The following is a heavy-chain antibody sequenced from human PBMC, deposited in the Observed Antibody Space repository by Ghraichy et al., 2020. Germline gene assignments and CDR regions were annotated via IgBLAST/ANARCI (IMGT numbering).Heavy chain of an antibody. CDR2: INHSGST. D-gene: IGHD6-6*01. V-gene: IGHV4-34*01. Sequence: SETLSLTCAVYGGSFSGYYWSWIRQPPGKGLEWIGEINHSGSTNYNPSLKSRVTISVDTSKNQFSLKLSSVTAADTAVYYCARVKGGAPLWGSSSSVMGRWFDPWGQGTLVTVSS. J-gene: IGHJ5*02. CDR3: ARVKGGAPLWGSSSSVMGRWFDP. CDR1: GGSFSGYY.